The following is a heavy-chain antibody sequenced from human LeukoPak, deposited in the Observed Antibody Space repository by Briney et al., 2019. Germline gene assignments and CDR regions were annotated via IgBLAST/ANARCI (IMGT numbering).Heavy chain of an antibody. Sequence: ASVKVSCKASGYTFNGYGISWVRQAPGQGLEWMGWISTYNGHTNYAQKVQDRVTMTRDTSTSTVYMELRSLRYDDAAVYYCARFFPQKWELPGKWFAPWGQGTLVTVSS. D-gene: IGHD1-26*01. CDR3: ARFFPQKWELPGKWFAP. J-gene: IGHJ5*02. CDR1: GYTFNGYG. V-gene: IGHV1-18*01. CDR2: ISTYNGHT.